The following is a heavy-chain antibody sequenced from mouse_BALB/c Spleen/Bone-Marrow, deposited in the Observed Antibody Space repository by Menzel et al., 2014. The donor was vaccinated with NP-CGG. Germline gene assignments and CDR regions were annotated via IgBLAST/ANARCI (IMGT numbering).Heavy chain of an antibody. CDR1: GCNIKDTC. Sequence: EVQLQQSGAELVKPGASVKLSCTASGCNIKDTCMHWVKKRPEQGLEWIGRIDPANGNTKYDPKFQGKATVTADTSSNTVYLQLSSLTSEDTAVYYCARAYYGNYPYVMDYWGQGASVTVSS. D-gene: IGHD2-10*01. V-gene: IGHV14-3*02. CDR2: IDPANGNT. J-gene: IGHJ4*01. CDR3: ARAYYGNYPYVMDY.